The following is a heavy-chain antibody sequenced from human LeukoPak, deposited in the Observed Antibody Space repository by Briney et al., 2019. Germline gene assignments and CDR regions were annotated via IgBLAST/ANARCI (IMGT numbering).Heavy chain of an antibody. CDR3: ARFAVHRRIAVAGQFGLDY. V-gene: IGHV1-46*01. Sequence: ASVKVSCKASGYIFTSYNIYWVRQAPGQGLEWMGIINPSGGSTNYAQKFQGRVTMTRDTSTSTVYMELSSLRSEDTAVYYCARFAVHRRIAVAGQFGLDYWGQGTLVSVSS. CDR2: INPSGGST. D-gene: IGHD6-19*01. J-gene: IGHJ4*02. CDR1: GYIFTSYN.